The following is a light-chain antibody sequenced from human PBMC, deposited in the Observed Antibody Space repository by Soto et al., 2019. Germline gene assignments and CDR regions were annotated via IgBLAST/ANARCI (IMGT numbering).Light chain of an antibody. CDR1: SSDAGGYNY. CDR3: SSSAGSNNLGV. CDR2: EVS. J-gene: IGLJ2*01. V-gene: IGLV2-8*01. Sequence: QSALTQPHSASGSPGQSVTISCTGTSSDAGGYNYVSWYQHHPGKAPKHMIYEVSKRPSGVPDRFSGSKSGNTASLTVAGLQAEDESDYYCSSSAGSNNLGVFGGGTKLTVL.